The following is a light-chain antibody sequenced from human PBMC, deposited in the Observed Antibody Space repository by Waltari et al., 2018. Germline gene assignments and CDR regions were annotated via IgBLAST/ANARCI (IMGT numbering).Light chain of an antibody. V-gene: IGKV3-20*01. CDR2: GAS. CDR3: QHHFRLPVT. Sequence: IMLTQSPGTLSLSPGERATLSCRASQSISRYLAWYQQKPGQAPRLLIYGASTRATGIPDRFSGSGSGTDFSLTISGLEPEDSAVYYCQHHFRLPVTFGQGTKVEIK. CDR1: QSISRY. J-gene: IGKJ1*01.